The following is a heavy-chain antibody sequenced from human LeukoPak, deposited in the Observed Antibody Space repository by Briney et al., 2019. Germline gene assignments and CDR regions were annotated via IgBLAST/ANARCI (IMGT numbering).Heavy chain of an antibody. J-gene: IGHJ5*02. D-gene: IGHD3-10*01. Sequence: GASVKVSCKASGYTFTSYDINWVRQATGQGLEWMGWMNPNSGNTGYAQKFQGRVTMTRNTSISTAYMELSSLRSEDTAVYYCARGLAITMVRGALNWFDPWGQGTLVTVSS. CDR2: MNPNSGNT. CDR1: GYTFTSYD. CDR3: ARGLAITMVRGALNWFDP. V-gene: IGHV1-8*01.